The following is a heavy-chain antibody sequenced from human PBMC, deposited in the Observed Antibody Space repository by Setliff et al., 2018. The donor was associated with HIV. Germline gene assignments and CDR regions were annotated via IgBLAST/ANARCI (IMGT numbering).Heavy chain of an antibody. V-gene: IGHV4-59*08. CDR2: IYNSGTT. Sequence: SETLSLTCTVSGGSISSHYWNWIRQPPGKGLEWIGYIYNSGTTNYNPSLRSRVTISVDTSKNRFSLRLSSVTAADTAVYYCARHGAYYDFLTYYYPMFYFESWGQGSLVTVSS. D-gene: IGHD3-9*01. J-gene: IGHJ4*02. CDR3: ARHGAYYDFLTYYYPMFYFES. CDR1: GGSISSHY.